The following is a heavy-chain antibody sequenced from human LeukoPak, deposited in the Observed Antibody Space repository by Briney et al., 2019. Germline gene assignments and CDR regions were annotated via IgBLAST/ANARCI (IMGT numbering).Heavy chain of an antibody. V-gene: IGHV3-23*01. CDR3: GKPTVGYSSGQKPAWPVDY. CDR2: IFGRGGSP. D-gene: IGHD5-18*01. Sequence: PGGSLRLSCEASGFTFGSHAMYWVRQAPGKGLEWVAGIFGRGGSPHYADPVKGRFTISRDNSRNTVYLQINSLRAEDTAVYYCGKPTVGYSSGQKPAWPVDYWGQGTLVTVSP. J-gene: IGHJ4*02. CDR1: GFTFGSHA.